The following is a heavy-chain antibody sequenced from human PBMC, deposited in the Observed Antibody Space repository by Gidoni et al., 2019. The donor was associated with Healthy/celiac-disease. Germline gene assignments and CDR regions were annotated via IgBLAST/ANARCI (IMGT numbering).Heavy chain of an antibody. D-gene: IGHD3-10*01. CDR1: GFTFSSYA. J-gene: IGHJ4*02. V-gene: IGHV3-64*01. CDR2: ISSNGGST. Sequence: EVQLVESGGGLVQPGGSLRFSCAVSGFTFSSYAMHWVRQAPGKGLEYVSAISSNGGSTYYANSVKGRFTISRDNSKNTLYLQMGSLRAEDMAVYYCARVYFGLDYWGQGTLVTVSS. CDR3: ARVYFGLDY.